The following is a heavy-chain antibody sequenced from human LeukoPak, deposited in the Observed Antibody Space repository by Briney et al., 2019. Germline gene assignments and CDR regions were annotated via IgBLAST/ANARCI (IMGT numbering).Heavy chain of an antibody. Sequence: GGSLRLSCAASGFTFSSYWMSWVRQAPGKGLEWVANIKQDGSEKYYVDSVKGRFTISRDNAKNSLYLQMNSLRAEDTAVYYCARDVKLTMVRGVMRWFDPWGQGTLVTVSS. D-gene: IGHD3-10*01. CDR1: GFTFSSYW. CDR2: IKQDGSEK. J-gene: IGHJ5*02. V-gene: IGHV3-7*01. CDR3: ARDVKLTMVRGVMRWFDP.